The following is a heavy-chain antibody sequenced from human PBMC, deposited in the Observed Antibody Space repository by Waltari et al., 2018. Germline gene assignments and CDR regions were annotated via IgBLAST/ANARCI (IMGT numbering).Heavy chain of an antibody. CDR1: GFTFVRYS. CDR2: ISGTSHYI. V-gene: IGHV3-21*01. Sequence: EVQVVESGGGLVKPGGSLRLSCTASGFTFVRYSMYWVRQVPGKGLEWVSSISGTSHYIYYSDSVRGRFTISRDNPKNSLYLQMNSLRAEDTAVYYCARGSATTVTTRGPTDYWGQGTLVTVSS. CDR3: ARGSATTVTTRGPTDY. J-gene: IGHJ4*02. D-gene: IGHD4-17*01.